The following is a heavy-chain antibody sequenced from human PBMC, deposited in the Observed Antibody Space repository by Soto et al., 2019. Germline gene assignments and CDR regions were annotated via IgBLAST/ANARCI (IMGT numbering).Heavy chain of an antibody. CDR3: ARTYYYGSGSYYWFDP. Sequence: ASVKVSCKASGYTFTSYGISWVRQDPGQGLEWMGWISAYNGNTNYAQKLQGRVTMTTDTSTSTAYMELRSLRSDDTAVYYCARTYYYGSGSYYWFDPWGQGTLVTVSS. J-gene: IGHJ5*02. D-gene: IGHD3-10*01. V-gene: IGHV1-18*01. CDR1: GYTFTSYG. CDR2: ISAYNGNT.